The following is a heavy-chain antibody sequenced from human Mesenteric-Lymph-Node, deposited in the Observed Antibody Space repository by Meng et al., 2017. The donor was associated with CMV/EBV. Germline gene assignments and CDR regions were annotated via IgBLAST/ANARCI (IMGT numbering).Heavy chain of an antibody. CDR1: GFTFSDYT. J-gene: IGHJ4*02. V-gene: IGHV3-74*01. CDR3: ARRGGYGSGSYPPDY. Sequence: GESLKISCAASGFTFSDYTLKWVRQVPGKGLVWVSRIDSDGSSTVYADSVKGRFIISRDNAKNTLFLQMNSLRGEDTAVYYCARRGGYGSGSYPPDYWGQGTLVTVSS. D-gene: IGHD3-10*01. CDR2: IDSDGSST.